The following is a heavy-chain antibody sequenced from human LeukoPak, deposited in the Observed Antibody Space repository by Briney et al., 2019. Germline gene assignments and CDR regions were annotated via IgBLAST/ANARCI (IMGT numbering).Heavy chain of an antibody. V-gene: IGHV3-15*01. D-gene: IGHD2-2*01. CDR1: GFTFSIAW. CDR3: TTDHPAPYYYGMDV. CDR2: IKSKTDGGTT. Sequence: GGSLRLSCAASGFTFSIAWMSWVRQAPGKGLEWVGRIKSKTDGGTTDYAAPVKGRFTISGDDSKNTLYLQMNSLKTEDTAVYYCTTDHPAPYYYGMDVWGQGTTVTVSS. J-gene: IGHJ6*02.